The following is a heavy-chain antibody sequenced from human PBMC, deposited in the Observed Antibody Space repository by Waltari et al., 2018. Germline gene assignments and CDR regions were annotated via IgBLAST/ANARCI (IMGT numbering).Heavy chain of an antibody. CDR1: GGSISSGSYY. V-gene: IGHV4-61*02. J-gene: IGHJ5*02. CDR3: ARDVAAAGTSRFDP. CDR2: IYTSGST. Sequence: QVQLQESGPGLVKPSQTLSLTCTVSGGSISSGSYYWSWIRQPAGKGLEWIVRIYTSGSTNYNPSLKSRVTISVDTSKNQFSLKLSSVTAADTAVYYCARDVAAAGTSRFDPWGQGTLVTVSS. D-gene: IGHD6-13*01.